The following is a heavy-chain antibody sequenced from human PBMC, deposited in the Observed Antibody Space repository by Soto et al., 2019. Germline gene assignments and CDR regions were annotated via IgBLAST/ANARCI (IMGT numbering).Heavy chain of an antibody. D-gene: IGHD6-19*01. J-gene: IGHJ4*02. Sequence: ASVKVSCKASGYTFTGYYMHWVRQAPGQGLEWMGWINPNSGGTNYAQIFQGWVTMTRDTSISTAYMELSRLRSDDTAVYYCATSRVSIAVAGETEYYFDYWGQGTLGTVS. V-gene: IGHV1-2*04. CDR1: GYTFTGYY. CDR3: ATSRVSIAVAGETEYYFDY. CDR2: INPNSGGT.